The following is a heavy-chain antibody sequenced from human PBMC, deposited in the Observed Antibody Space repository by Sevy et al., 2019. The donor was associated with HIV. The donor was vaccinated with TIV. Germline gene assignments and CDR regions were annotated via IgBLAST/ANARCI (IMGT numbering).Heavy chain of an antibody. J-gene: IGHJ6*02. CDR1: GFTFSYAW. CDR2: IKSKPDGRTT. Sequence: GGSLRLSCAASGFTFSYAWMSWVHQAPGKGLEWVGRIKSKPDGRTTDYAAPVKGRFTISRDDSKNTLYLQMNSLKTEDIAVYYCTTDPIIVRGVTDGMDVWGQGTTVTVSS. D-gene: IGHD2-8*02. CDR3: TTDPIIVRGVTDGMDV. V-gene: IGHV3-15*01.